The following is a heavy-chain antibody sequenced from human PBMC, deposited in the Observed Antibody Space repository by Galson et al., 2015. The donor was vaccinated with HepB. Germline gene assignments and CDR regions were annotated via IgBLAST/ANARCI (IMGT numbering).Heavy chain of an antibody. J-gene: IGHJ4*02. V-gene: IGHV3-23*01. Sequence: SLRLSCAASGFTFSSYAMSWVRQAPGKGLEWVSAISGSGGSTYYADSVKGRFTISRDNSKNTLYLQMNSLRAEDTAVYYCAKEGWGFITMIVGNPLASPDYWGQGTLVTVSS. CDR2: ISGSGGST. CDR3: AKEGWGFITMIVGNPLASPDY. CDR1: GFTFSSYA. D-gene: IGHD3-22*01.